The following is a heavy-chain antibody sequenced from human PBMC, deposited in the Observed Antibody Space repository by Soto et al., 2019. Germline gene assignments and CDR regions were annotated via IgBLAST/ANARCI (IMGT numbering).Heavy chain of an antibody. CDR2: ISQDGTDT. D-gene: IGHD4-17*01. J-gene: IGHJ2*01. V-gene: IGHV3-7*01. CDR3: ARDPLSYGDYAQTYWYFDL. CDR1: GITFSRCL. Sequence: PGGSLRLSCAASGITFSRCLMIWVRQAPGKGLEWVASISQDGTDTDYVDSVKGRFAISRDNPKNSLYLQMNSLRADDTAVYYCARDPLSYGDYAQTYWYFDLWGRGTRVTVSS.